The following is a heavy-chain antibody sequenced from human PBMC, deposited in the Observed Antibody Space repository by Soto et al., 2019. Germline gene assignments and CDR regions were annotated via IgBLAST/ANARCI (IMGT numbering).Heavy chain of an antibody. CDR2: ISYDGSNK. V-gene: IGHV3-30*18. CDR1: GFTFSSYG. CDR3: AKDRTFGVVSPDY. Sequence: GGSLRLSCAASGFTFSSYGMHWVRQTPGKGLEWVAVISYDGSNKYYADSVKGRFTISRDNSKNTLYLQMNSLRAEDTAVYYCAKDRTFGVVSPDYWGQGTPVTVSS. J-gene: IGHJ4*02. D-gene: IGHD3-3*01.